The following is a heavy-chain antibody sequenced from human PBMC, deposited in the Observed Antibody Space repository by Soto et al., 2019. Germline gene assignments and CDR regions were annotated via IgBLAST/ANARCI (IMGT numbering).Heavy chain of an antibody. J-gene: IGHJ4*02. V-gene: IGHV4-34*01. CDR3: ARTLVIGGYCFDY. D-gene: IGHD3-9*01. CDR2: INHSGST. Sequence: QVQLQQWGAGLLKPSETLSLTCAVYGGSFSGYYWSWIRQPPGKGLEWIGEINHSGSTNYNPSLKSRVTISVDTSKNQFSLKLSSVTAADTAVYYCARTLVIGGYCFDYWGQVTLVTVSS. CDR1: GGSFSGYY.